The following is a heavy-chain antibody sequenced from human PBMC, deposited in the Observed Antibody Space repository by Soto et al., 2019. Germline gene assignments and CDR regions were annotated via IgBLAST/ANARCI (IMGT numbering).Heavy chain of an antibody. CDR3: AKVSGTTMVRGVRHGDFDY. J-gene: IGHJ4*02. Sequence: GGSLRLSCAASGFTFSSYGMHWVRQAPGKGLEWVAVISYDGSNKYYADSVKGRFTISRDNSKNTLYLQMNSLRAEDTAVYYCAKVSGTTMVRGVRHGDFDYWGQGTLVTVSS. V-gene: IGHV3-30*18. CDR2: ISYDGSNK. D-gene: IGHD3-10*01. CDR1: GFTFSSYG.